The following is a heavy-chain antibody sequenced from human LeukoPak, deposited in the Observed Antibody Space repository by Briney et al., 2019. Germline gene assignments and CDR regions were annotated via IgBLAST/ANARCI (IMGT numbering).Heavy chain of an antibody. CDR2: IYYSGST. CDR3: ARDSPNYDILTGYFPYGMDV. D-gene: IGHD3-9*01. V-gene: IGHV4-59*01. CDR1: GGSISSYY. Sequence: SETLSLTCTVSGGSISSYYWSWIRQPPGKGLEWIGYIYYSGSTNYNPSLKSRVTISVDTSKNQFSLKLSSVTAADTAVYYFARDSPNYDILTGYFPYGMDVWGQGTTVTVSS. J-gene: IGHJ6*02.